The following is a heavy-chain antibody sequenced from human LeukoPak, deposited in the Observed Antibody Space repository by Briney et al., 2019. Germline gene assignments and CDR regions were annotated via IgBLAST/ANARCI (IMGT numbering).Heavy chain of an antibody. Sequence: GGSLRLSCAASGFTFSYYAMSWVRQAPGKGLEWVSAISGSGDGGSGGSTYYADSVKGRFTSSRDTSKNTLFLQMNSLRAEDTAVYYCARGQPGVAAAGNLDYWGQGTLVTVSS. CDR1: GFTFSYYA. V-gene: IGHV3-23*01. CDR3: ARGQPGVAAAGNLDY. D-gene: IGHD6-13*01. CDR2: ISGSGDGGSGGST. J-gene: IGHJ4*02.